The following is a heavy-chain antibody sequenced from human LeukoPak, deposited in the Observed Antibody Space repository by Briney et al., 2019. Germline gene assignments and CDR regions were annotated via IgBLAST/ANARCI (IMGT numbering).Heavy chain of an antibody. D-gene: IGHD4-17*01. J-gene: IGHJ6*02. CDR3: ANDYGDYYYYGMDV. CDR1: GFGVHTFA. Sequence: PGGSLRLSCAVSGFGVHTFAMSWVRQAPGKGLEWLASITKYDGRLYYADSVRGRFTISRDTSQNELYLQMNSLRAEDTAVYYCANDYGDYYYYGMDVWGQGTTVTVSS. V-gene: IGHV3-23*01. CDR2: ITKYDGRL.